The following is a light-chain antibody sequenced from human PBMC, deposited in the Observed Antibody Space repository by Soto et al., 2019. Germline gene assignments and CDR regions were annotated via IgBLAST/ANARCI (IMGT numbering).Light chain of an antibody. CDR2: KAS. CDR1: QTISSW. CDR3: QHYNSYSEA. Sequence: DSHMTQSPSTLSGSVGDRVIITCRASQTISSWLAWYQQKPGKAPKLLIYKASTLKSGVPSRFSGSGSGTEFTLTISSLQPDYFATYYCQHYNSYSEAFGQGTQVDIK. V-gene: IGKV1-5*03. J-gene: IGKJ1*01.